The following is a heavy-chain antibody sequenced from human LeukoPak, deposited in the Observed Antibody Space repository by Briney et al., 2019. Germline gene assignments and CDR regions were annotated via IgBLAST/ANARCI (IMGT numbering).Heavy chain of an antibody. CDR1: GFTFDDYA. D-gene: IGHD6-19*01. CDR2: ISWNSGSI. Sequence: PGRSLRLSCAASGFTFDDYAMHWVRQAPGKGLEWVSGISWNSGSIGYADSVKGRFTISRDNAKNSLYLQMNSLRAEDTALYYCAKDPRGQWLARTYFDYWGQGTLVTVSS. CDR3: AKDPRGQWLARTYFDY. V-gene: IGHV3-9*01. J-gene: IGHJ4*02.